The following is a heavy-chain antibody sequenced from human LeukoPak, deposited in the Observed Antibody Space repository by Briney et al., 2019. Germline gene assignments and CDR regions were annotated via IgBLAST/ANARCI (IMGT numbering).Heavy chain of an antibody. CDR2: IKQDGSEK. CDR3: TRDFRGYDSSGYFVY. J-gene: IGHJ4*02. D-gene: IGHD3-22*01. CDR1: GFTFSSYW. V-gene: IGHV3-7*03. Sequence: GGSLRLSCAASGFTFSSYWMSWVRQAPGKGLEWVANIKQDGSEKYYVDSVKGRFTISRDNAKNSLYLQMNSLRAEDTAVYFCTRDFRGYDSSGYFVYWSQGTLVTVSS.